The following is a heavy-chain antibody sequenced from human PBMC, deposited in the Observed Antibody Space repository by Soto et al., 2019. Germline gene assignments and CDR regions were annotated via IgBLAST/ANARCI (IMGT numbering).Heavy chain of an antibody. CDR3: ASHGITGTWVYYYGMDV. CDR1: GYTFTSYA. J-gene: IGHJ6*02. V-gene: IGHV1-69*13. D-gene: IGHD1-7*01. Sequence: SVKVSCKASGYTFTSYAISWVRQAPGQGLEWMGGIIPIFDTADDAKKFQGRVTLTADESTSTAYMELSSLRSEDTAVYYCASHGITGTWVYYYGMDVWGQGTTVTVSS. CDR2: IIPIFDTA.